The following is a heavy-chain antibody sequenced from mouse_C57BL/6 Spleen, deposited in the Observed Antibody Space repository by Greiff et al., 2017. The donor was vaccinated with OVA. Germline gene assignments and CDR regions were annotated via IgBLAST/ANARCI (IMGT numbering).Heavy chain of an antibody. Sequence: EVKLMESEGGLVQPGSSMKLSCTASGFTFSDYYMAWVRQVPEKGLEWVANINYDGSSTYYLDSLKSRFIISKDNAKNILYLQMSSLKSEDTATDDCARGGYYGSSYYFDYWGQGTTLTVSS. CDR2: INYDGSST. V-gene: IGHV5-16*01. J-gene: IGHJ2*01. CDR3: ARGGYYGSSYYFDY. CDR1: GFTFSDYY. D-gene: IGHD1-1*01.